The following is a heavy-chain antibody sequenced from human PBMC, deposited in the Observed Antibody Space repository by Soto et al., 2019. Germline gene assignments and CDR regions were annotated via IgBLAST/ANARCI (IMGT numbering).Heavy chain of an antibody. J-gene: IGHJ4*02. CDR3: AKQAGYSSDPFDY. CDR2: ISGGGGTT. V-gene: IGHV3-23*01. Sequence: GGSLRLSCAASGFSFSTYEMNWVRQAPGKGLEWVSIISGGGGTTYYADSVKGRFTISRDNSKNTVHLQINSLRVEDTAVYYCAKQAGYSSDPFDYWGQGTLVTVSS. D-gene: IGHD6-19*01. CDR1: GFSFSTYE.